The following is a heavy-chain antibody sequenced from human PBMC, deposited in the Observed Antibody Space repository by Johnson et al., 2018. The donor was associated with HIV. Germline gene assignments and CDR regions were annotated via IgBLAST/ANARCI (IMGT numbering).Heavy chain of an antibody. CDR1: GFTFSSYA. D-gene: IGHD2/OR15-2a*01. J-gene: IGHJ3*02. CDR2: ISYDGSNK. Sequence: RLVESGGGVVQPGRSLRLSCAASGFTFSSYAMHWVRQAPGKGLEWVAVISYDGSNKYYADSVKGRFTISRDNAKNSLYLQMNSLRAEDTALYYCAKDQEYRMRAFDIWGQGTMVTVSS. V-gene: IGHV3-30*04. CDR3: AKDQEYRMRAFDI.